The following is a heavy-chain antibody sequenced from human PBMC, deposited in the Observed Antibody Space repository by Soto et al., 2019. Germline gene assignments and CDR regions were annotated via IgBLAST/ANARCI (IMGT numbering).Heavy chain of an antibody. CDR1: GGSISSGGYS. CDR2: IYHSGST. CDR3: ARGPFRGVSTD. Sequence: PSETLSLTCAVSGGSISSGGYSWSWIRQPPGKGLEWIGYIYHSGSTYYNPSLKSRVTISVDRSKNQFSLKLSSVTAADTAVYYCARGPFRGVSTDWGQGTLVTVSS. D-gene: IGHD3-16*01. V-gene: IGHV4-30-2*01. J-gene: IGHJ4*02.